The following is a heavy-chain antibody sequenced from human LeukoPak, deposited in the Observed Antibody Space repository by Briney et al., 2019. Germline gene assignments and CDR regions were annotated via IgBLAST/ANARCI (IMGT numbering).Heavy chain of an antibody. CDR1: GYRFTDYW. CDR3: AKGAAGTTPDYYYFGLDV. Sequence: GESLKISCKGSGYRFTDYWIGWVRPMPGKGLEWMGIIYPGDSDNRFSPSFQGQVTISADKSINTAHLQWSSLKASDTAMYYCAKGAAGTTPDYYYFGLDVWGQGTTVRVSS. D-gene: IGHD1-7*01. V-gene: IGHV5-51*01. CDR2: IYPGDSDN. J-gene: IGHJ6*02.